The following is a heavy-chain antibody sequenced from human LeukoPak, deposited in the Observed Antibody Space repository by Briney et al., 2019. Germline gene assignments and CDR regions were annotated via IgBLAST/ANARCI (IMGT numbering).Heavy chain of an antibody. CDR3: ARHRDNWNDGYYYYYMDV. J-gene: IGHJ6*03. CDR1: GGSISSSSYY. D-gene: IGHD1-20*01. Sequence: DPSETLSLTCTVSGGSISSSSYYWGWIRQPPGKGLEWIGSIYYSGSTYYNPSLKSRVTISVDTSKNQFSLKLSSVTAADTAVYYCARHRDNWNDGYYYYYMDVWGKGTTVTISS. V-gene: IGHV4-39*01. CDR2: IYYSGST.